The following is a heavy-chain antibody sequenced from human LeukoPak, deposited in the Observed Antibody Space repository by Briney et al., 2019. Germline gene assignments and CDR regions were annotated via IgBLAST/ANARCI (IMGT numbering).Heavy chain of an antibody. Sequence: GESLMISCKGSGYSFTSYWIGWVRQMPGKGLEWMGIIYPGDSDTRYSPSFQGQVTISADKSISTAYMQWSSLKASDTAMYYCARTSVPAAMSWTTWFDPWGQGTLVTVSS. D-gene: IGHD2-2*01. CDR1: GYSFTSYW. V-gene: IGHV5-51*01. CDR3: ARTSVPAAMSWTTWFDP. J-gene: IGHJ5*02. CDR2: IYPGDSDT.